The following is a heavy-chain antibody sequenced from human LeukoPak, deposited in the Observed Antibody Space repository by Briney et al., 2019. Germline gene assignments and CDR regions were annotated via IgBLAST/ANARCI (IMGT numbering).Heavy chain of an antibody. Sequence: ASVKVSCKASGYTFTSYYMHWVRQAPGQGLEWMGIINPSGGSTSYAQKFQGRVTMTRDTCMSTAYMELSRLRSDDTAVYYCARGIAARFYDYWGQGTLVTVSS. J-gene: IGHJ4*02. V-gene: IGHV1-46*01. CDR3: ARGIAARFYDY. CDR2: INPSGGST. CDR1: GYTFTSYY. D-gene: IGHD6-6*01.